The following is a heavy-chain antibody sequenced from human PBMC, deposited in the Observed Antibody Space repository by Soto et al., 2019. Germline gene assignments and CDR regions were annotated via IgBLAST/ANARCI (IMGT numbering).Heavy chain of an antibody. CDR1: GGPFISYA. CDR2: IIPIFGTA. CDR3: ARAVLGYCSSTSCYHHYYYYGMDV. V-gene: IGHV1-69*01. Sequence: SVKLSCKASGGPFISYASIWVRQAPGQGLEWMGGIIPIFGTANYAQKFQGRVTITADESTSTAYMELSSLRSEDTAVYYCARAVLGYCSSTSCYHHYYYYGMDVWGQGTTVTVSS. J-gene: IGHJ6*02. D-gene: IGHD2-2*01.